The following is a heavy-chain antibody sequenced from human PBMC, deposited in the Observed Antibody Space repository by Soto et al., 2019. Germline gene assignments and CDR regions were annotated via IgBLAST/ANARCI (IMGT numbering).Heavy chain of an antibody. V-gene: IGHV1-2*04. CDR2: INPNSGGT. Sequence: GASVKVSCKASGYTFTGYYMHWVRQAPGQGLEWKGWINPNSGGTNYAQKFQGWVTMTRDTSISTAYMELSRLRSDDTAVYYFARVVVAATGDYYGMDVWGQGTTVTVSS. J-gene: IGHJ6*02. CDR3: ARVVVAATGDYYGMDV. CDR1: GYTFTGYY. D-gene: IGHD2-15*01.